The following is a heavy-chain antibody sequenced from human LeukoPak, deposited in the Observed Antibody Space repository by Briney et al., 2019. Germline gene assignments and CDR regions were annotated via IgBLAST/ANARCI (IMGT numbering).Heavy chain of an antibody. V-gene: IGHV4-61*02. CDR2: VYTSGST. CDR3: ARATYYYDSSGRTDAFDI. CDR1: GGSISSGSYD. Sequence: SQTLSPTCTVSGGSISSGSYDWSWIRQPAGKGLEWIGRVYTSGSTNYNPSLKSRVTISVDTSENQFSLKLSSVTAADTAVYYCARATYYYDSSGRTDAFDIWGQGTMDTVSS. J-gene: IGHJ3*02. D-gene: IGHD3-22*01.